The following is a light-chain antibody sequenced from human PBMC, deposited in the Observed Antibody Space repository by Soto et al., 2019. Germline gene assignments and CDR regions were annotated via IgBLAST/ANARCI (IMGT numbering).Light chain of an antibody. CDR2: KDT. CDR1: ALPKQY. V-gene: IGLV3-25*02. CDR3: QSTDRNFFYV. Sequence: SYELTQPPSVSVSPGQTATITCSGDALPKQYAYWYQQKPGQAPVLLIFKDTERPSWIPERFSGSTSGTTVTLTISGVQAEDEADYYCQSTDRNFFYVFGPGTKVTVL. J-gene: IGLJ1*01.